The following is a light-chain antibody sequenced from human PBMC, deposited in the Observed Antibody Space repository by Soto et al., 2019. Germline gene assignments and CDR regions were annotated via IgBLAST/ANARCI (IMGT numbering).Light chain of an antibody. J-gene: IGLJ1*01. CDR1: SSDVGGYNF. Sequence: QSALTQPPSASGSPGQSVTISCTGTSSDVGGYNFVSWYQHHPGKAPKLIIYEVNKRPSGVPNRFSGSKSGNTASLTVSGLQAVDEAHYYCNSYAGSNIDVFGTGTKLTVL. CDR2: EVN. CDR3: NSYAGSNIDV. V-gene: IGLV2-8*01.